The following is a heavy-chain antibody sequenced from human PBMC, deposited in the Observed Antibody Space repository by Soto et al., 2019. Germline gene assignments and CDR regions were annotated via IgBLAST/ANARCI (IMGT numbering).Heavy chain of an antibody. D-gene: IGHD2-15*01. CDR1: GGSISSGGYS. V-gene: IGHV4-30-2*05. CDR2: IYHSGST. CDR3: VRFGRGEYYYYGMDV. Sequence: SSETLSLTCAVSGGSISSGGYSWSWIRQPPGKGLEWIGYIYHSGSTYYKPSLKSRVTISVDTSKNQFSLKLSSVTAADTAVYYCVRFGRGEYYYYGMDVWGQGTTVTVSS. J-gene: IGHJ6*02.